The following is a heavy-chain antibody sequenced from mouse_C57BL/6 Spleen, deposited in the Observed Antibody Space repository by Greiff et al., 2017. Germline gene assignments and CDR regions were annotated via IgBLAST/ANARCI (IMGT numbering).Heavy chain of an antibody. V-gene: IGHV14-4*01. D-gene: IGHD1-1*01. J-gene: IGHJ3*01. CDR3: TTTGDYYGSSRFAY. CDR1: GFNIKDDY. CDR2: IDPENGDT. Sequence: VQLQQSGAELVRPGASVKLSCTASGFNIKDDYMHWVKQRPEQGLEWIGWIDPENGDTEYASKFQGKATITADTSSNTAYLQLSSLTSEDTAVYYCTTTGDYYGSSRFAYWGQGTLVTVSA.